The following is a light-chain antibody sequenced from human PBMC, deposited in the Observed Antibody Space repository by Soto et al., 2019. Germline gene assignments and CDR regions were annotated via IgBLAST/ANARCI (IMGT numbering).Light chain of an antibody. Sequence: DIQLTQSPSFLSASVGDRVTITCRASQGISSYLAWYQQKPGKAPKLLIYAASTLQSGVPSRFSGSGSGTEFTLTISSLQPEDFATSYCRQLNSYPMYAFGQGTKLEIK. CDR3: RQLNSYPMYA. CDR2: AAS. J-gene: IGKJ2*01. CDR1: QGISSY. V-gene: IGKV1-9*01.